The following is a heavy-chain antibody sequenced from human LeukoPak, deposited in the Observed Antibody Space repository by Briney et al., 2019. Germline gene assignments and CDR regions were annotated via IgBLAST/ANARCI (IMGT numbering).Heavy chain of an antibody. CDR2: ISGNGGAT. V-gene: IGHV3-23*01. J-gene: IGHJ4*02. Sequence: GGSLGLSCGASGFAFTTSGFTFHTFAMSWVRQAPGKGLEWVSTISGNGGATYYADSVKGRFTLSRDDSKHTLYLQMNSLRAEDTAVYYCAKGGEFYGDLFDSWGQGTLVTVSS. CDR3: AKGGEFYGDLFDS. D-gene: IGHD4/OR15-4a*01. CDR1: GFTFHTFA.